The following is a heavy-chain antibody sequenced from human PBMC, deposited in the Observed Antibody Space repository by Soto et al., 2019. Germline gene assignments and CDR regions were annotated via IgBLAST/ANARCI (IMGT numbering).Heavy chain of an antibody. D-gene: IGHD3-3*01. Sequence: SETLSLTCTVSGGSVSSGSYYWSWIRQPPGKGLEWIGYIYYSGSTNYNPSLKSRVTISVDTSKNQFSLKLSSVTAADTAVYYCARGKRFLDRLCDYWGQGTLVTVS. CDR2: IYYSGST. CDR3: ARGKRFLDRLCDY. V-gene: IGHV4-61*01. CDR1: GGSVSSGSYY. J-gene: IGHJ4*02.